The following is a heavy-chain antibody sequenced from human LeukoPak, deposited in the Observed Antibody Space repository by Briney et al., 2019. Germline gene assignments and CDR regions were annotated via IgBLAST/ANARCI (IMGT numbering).Heavy chain of an antibody. CDR3: ARDLFGLGPDVSSPIRQH. CDR2: ININSGGT. Sequence: ASVKVSCKASGYTFTGYYMHWVRQAPGQGLEWMGCININSGGTNYVQKFQGRVTATRDTSISTAYMELSRLRSDDTAVYYCARDLFGLGPDVSSPIRQHWGQGTLVTVSS. V-gene: IGHV1-2*02. J-gene: IGHJ1*01. D-gene: IGHD3/OR15-3a*01. CDR1: GYTFTGYY.